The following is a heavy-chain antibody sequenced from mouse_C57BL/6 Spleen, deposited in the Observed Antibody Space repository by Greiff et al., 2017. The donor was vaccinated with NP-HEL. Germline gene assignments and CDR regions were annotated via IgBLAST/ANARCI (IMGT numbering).Heavy chain of an antibody. D-gene: IGHD4-1*01. CDR1: GFTFSDYG. Sequence: EVKLMESGGGLVKPGGSLKLSCAASGFTFSDYGMHWVRQAPEKGLEWVAYISSGSSTIYYADTVKGRFTISRDNAKNTLFLQMTSLRSEDTAMYYCARGANWDGFDYWGQGTTLTVSS. J-gene: IGHJ2*01. CDR3: ARGANWDGFDY. CDR2: ISSGSSTI. V-gene: IGHV5-17*01.